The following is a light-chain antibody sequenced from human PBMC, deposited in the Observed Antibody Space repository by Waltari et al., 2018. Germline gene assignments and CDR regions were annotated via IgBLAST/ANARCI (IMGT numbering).Light chain of an antibody. CDR3: QQYNNWPIT. CDR1: QNINTI. CDR2: GTS. V-gene: IGKV3-15*01. Sequence: EVVMTQSPATLSVSPGETVTLSCRASQNINTILAWYQQKPGQAPRLLIYGTSTRATDIPARFSGSGSGTEFTLTISSLQSEDFAVYYCQQYNNWPITFGQGTRLEIK. J-gene: IGKJ5*01.